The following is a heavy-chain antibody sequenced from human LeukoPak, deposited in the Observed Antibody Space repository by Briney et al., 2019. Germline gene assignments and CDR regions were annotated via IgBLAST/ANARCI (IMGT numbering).Heavy chain of an antibody. V-gene: IGHV1-18*01. Sequence: ASVKVSCKASGYTFTSYGISWVRQAPGQGLEWMGWISAYNGNTNYAQKLQGRVTMTTDTSTSTAYMELRSLRSDDTAVYYCAVTNSSGWLCDYWGQGTLVTVSS. CDR2: ISAYNGNT. J-gene: IGHJ4*02. D-gene: IGHD6-19*01. CDR3: AVTNSSGWLCDY. CDR1: GYTFTSYG.